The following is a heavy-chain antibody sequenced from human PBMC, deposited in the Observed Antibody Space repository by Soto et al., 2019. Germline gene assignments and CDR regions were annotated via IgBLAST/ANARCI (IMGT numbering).Heavy chain of an antibody. V-gene: IGHV4-30-2*01. J-gene: IGHJ4*02. D-gene: IGHD4-17*01. Sequence: QLQLQESGSGLVKPSQTLSLTCAVSGGSISSSGYSWGWIRQPPGKGLECIGYIYHSGSTYYNPYLKRRVTISVDRSKNQFSLKLSSVTAADTAVYYCASGRTTGSTFYYWGQGDLVTV. CDR3: ASGRTTGSTFYY. CDR1: GGSISSSGYS. CDR2: IYHSGST.